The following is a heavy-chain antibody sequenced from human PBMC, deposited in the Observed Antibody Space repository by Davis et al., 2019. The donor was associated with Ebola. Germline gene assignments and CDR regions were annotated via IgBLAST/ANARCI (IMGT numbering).Heavy chain of an antibody. Sequence: PSETLSLTCTVSGGSISSYYWSWIRQPPGKGLEWIGDIYYSGSTNYNPSLKSRVTISVDTSKNKFALKLSSVTAADTAVYYCARDQRLVRAAAGEPAGDYYYGMDVWGQGATVTVSS. D-gene: IGHD6-13*01. CDR2: IYYSGST. CDR1: GGSISSYY. J-gene: IGHJ6*02. CDR3: ARDQRLVRAAAGEPAGDYYYGMDV. V-gene: IGHV4-59*01.